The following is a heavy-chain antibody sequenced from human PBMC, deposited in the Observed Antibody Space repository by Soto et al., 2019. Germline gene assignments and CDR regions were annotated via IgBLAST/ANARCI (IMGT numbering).Heavy chain of an antibody. J-gene: IGHJ3*02. CDR3: AKGILLEPPDTRAFDI. CDR2: VGRSGTT. V-gene: IGHV3-23*01. CDR1: GFSLSTCV. Sequence: EVQLLESGGGLVQPGGSLRLSCAVSGFSLSTCVMSWVRQAPEKGLEWVSTVGRSGTTFYPDSVRGRFTISRDNSNNALFLQMNSLRADDTALYYCAKGILLEPPDTRAFDIWGQGTMVIVSS. D-gene: IGHD1-1*01.